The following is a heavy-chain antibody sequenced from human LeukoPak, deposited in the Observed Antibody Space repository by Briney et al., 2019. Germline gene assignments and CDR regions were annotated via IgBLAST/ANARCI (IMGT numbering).Heavy chain of an antibody. CDR2: INPNSGGT. V-gene: IGHV1-2*02. D-gene: IGHD6-13*01. CDR1: GYTFTGYY. J-gene: IGHJ4*02. Sequence: ASVKVSCKASGYTFTGYYMHWVRQAPGQGLEWMGWINPNSGGTNYAQKFQDRVTMTRATSISTAYMELSRLRSDDTAVYYCARDPYSSSWYIDWGQGTLVTVSS. CDR3: ARDPYSSSWYID.